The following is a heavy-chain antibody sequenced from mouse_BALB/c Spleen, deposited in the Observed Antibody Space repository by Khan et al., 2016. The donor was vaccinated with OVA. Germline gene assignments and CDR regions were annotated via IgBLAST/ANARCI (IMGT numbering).Heavy chain of an antibody. CDR2: IWGGGGT. CDR3: ARAYYRYDGYYAMDY. Sequence: QMQLEESGPGLVAPSQSLSITCTVSGFSLSRYNIHWVRQPPGKGLEWLGIIWGGGGTDYNSTLKSRLNISKDNSKSQVILKMNSLQTDDTAMYYSARAYYRYDGYYAMDYWGQGTSVTVSS. J-gene: IGHJ4*01. D-gene: IGHD2-14*01. V-gene: IGHV2-6-4*01. CDR1: GFSLSRYN.